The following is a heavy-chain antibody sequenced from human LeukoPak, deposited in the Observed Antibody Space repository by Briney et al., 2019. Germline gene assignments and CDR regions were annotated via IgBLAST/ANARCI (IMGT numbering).Heavy chain of an antibody. J-gene: IGHJ6*03. CDR3: AIRAQLWLLYYMDV. CDR1: GYSISSGYF. CDR2: IYNSGST. D-gene: IGHD5-18*01. Sequence: SETLSLTCTVSGYSISSGYFWGWIRQPPGKGLEWIGTIYNSGSTYYNASLESRVTISVDTSKNQFSLKLSSVTAADTAVYYCAIRAQLWLLYYMDVWGKGTTVTISS. V-gene: IGHV4-38-2*02.